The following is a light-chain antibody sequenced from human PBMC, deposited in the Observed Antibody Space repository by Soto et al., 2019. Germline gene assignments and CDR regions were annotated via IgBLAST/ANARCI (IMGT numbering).Light chain of an antibody. J-gene: IGKJ5*01. CDR3: QQYNSYSST. Sequence: DIQITQSPSTLSGSVGDRVTITCRASQTISSWLAWYQQKPGKAPKLLIYDASSLESGVPSRFSGSGSGTEFTLTISSLQPDDFATYYCQQYNSYSSTFGQGTRLEIK. CDR2: DAS. V-gene: IGKV1-5*01. CDR1: QTISSW.